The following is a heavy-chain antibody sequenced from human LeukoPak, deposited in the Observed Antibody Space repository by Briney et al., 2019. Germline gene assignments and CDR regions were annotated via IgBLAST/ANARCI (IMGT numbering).Heavy chain of an antibody. CDR3: ARAASIAARYYYYYGMDV. V-gene: IGHV1-2*02. J-gene: IGHJ6*02. CDR1: GYTSTGYY. D-gene: IGHD6-6*01. Sequence: ASVKVSCKASGYTSTGYYMHWVRQAPGQGLEWMGWSNPNSGGTNYAQKFQGRVTMTRDTSISTAYMELRRLRSDDTAVYYCARAASIAARYYYYYGMDVWGQGTTVTVSS. CDR2: SNPNSGGT.